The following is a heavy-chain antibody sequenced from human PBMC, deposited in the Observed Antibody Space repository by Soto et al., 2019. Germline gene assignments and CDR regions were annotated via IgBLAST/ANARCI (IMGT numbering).Heavy chain of an antibody. D-gene: IGHD5-18*01. CDR3: ARGYGTARRWFDF. Sequence: SETLSLTCAVSGASVSSGDWWTCVRQSPGKGPECIGEIFHSGATNYNPSLKSRVDISMDKSKNQFSLRLTSVTAADTAVYYCARGYGTARRWFDFWGQGTLVTVSS. CDR2: IFHSGAT. V-gene: IGHV4-4*02. CDR1: GASVSSGDW. J-gene: IGHJ5*01.